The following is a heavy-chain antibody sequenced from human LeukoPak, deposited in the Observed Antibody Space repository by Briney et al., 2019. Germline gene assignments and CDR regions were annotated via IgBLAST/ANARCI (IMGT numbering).Heavy chain of an antibody. V-gene: IGHV3-48*01. D-gene: IGHD3-22*01. CDR2: ISSSSGTI. CDR1: GFTFSSDS. Sequence: GGSLRLSCAASGFTFSSDSLNWVRQAPGKGLEWISYISSSSGTIYYADSVKGRFTISRDNAKKSLYLQMSSLRAEDTAVYYCARARTYDSSGPYYYYYAMDVWGQGTTVTVSS. CDR3: ARARTYDSSGPYYYYYAMDV. J-gene: IGHJ6*02.